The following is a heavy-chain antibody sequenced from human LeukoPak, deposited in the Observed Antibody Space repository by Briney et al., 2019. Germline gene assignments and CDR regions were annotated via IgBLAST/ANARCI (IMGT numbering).Heavy chain of an antibody. Sequence: GGSLRLSCAASGFTFSRYSMNWVRQAPGKGLEWVSSISSSSSYIYYGDSVKGRFTISRHNAKNSLYLQMNSLRAEDTAVYYCARVWYSGSYPVDYWGQGTLVTVSS. V-gene: IGHV3-21*01. J-gene: IGHJ4*02. CDR1: GFTFSRYS. D-gene: IGHD1-26*01. CDR2: ISSSSSYI. CDR3: ARVWYSGSYPVDY.